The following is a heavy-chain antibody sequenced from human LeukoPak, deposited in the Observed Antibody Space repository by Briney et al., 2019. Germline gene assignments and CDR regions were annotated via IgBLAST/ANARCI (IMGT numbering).Heavy chain of an antibody. V-gene: IGHV4-34*01. CDR1: GGSFSGYY. J-gene: IGHJ5*02. Sequence: SETLSLTCAVYGGSFSGYYWSWIRQSPGKGLEWIGEINHSGSTNYNPSLKSRVTISVDRSKNQFSLKLSSVTAADTAVYYCARGAAAGDPLFDPWGQGTLVTVSS. CDR3: ARGAAAGDPLFDP. D-gene: IGHD6-13*01. CDR2: INHSGST.